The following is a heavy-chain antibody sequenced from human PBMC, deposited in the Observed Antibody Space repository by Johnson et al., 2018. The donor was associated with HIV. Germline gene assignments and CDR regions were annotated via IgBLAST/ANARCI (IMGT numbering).Heavy chain of an antibody. CDR3: ASSQGSGEGAFDI. CDR2: IRYDGSEK. V-gene: IGHV3-30*02. CDR1: GFTFSSYG. Sequence: QVQLVESGGGLVQPGGSLRLSCAASGFTFSSYGMHWVRQAPGKGLEWVAFIRYDGSEKYFVDSVKGRFIISRDNAKNSLYLQMNSLRVEDTAVYYCASSQGSGEGAFDIWGQGTMVTVSS. D-gene: IGHD2-21*01. J-gene: IGHJ3*02.